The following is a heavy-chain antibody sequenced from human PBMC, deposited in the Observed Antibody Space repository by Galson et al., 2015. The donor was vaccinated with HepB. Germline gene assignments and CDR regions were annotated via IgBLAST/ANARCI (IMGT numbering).Heavy chain of an antibody. D-gene: IGHD1-14*01. Sequence: SETLSLTCTVSGGSISSSSYYWGWIRQPPGKGLEWIGSIYYSGSTYYNPSLKSRVTISVDTSKNQFSLKLSSVTAADTAVYYCARHQAGEPFDYWGQGTLVTVSS. CDR3: ARHQAGEPFDY. CDR1: GGSISSSSYY. CDR2: IYYSGST. V-gene: IGHV4-39*01. J-gene: IGHJ4*02.